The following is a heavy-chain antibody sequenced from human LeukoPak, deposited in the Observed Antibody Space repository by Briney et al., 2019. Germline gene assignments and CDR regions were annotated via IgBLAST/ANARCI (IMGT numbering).Heavy chain of an antibody. CDR3: AKDCGSRGYSNYDFDY. Sequence: PGRSLRLSCAASGFTFSSYGMHWVRQAPGKGLEWVAVIWYDGSNKYYADSVKGRFTISRDNSKNTLYLQMNSLRAEDTAVYYCAKDCGSRGYSNYDFDYWGQGTLVTVSS. D-gene: IGHD4-11*01. J-gene: IGHJ4*02. V-gene: IGHV3-33*06. CDR1: GFTFSSYG. CDR2: IWYDGSNK.